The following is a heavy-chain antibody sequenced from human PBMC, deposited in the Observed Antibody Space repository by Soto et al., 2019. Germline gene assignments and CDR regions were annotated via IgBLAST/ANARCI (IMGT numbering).Heavy chain of an antibody. J-gene: IGHJ4*02. D-gene: IGHD5-18*01. CDR1: GFTFSSYA. CDR3: AKCRDGYSNHFDY. Sequence: PGGSLRLSCAASGFTFSSYAMSWVRQAPGKGLEWVSAISGSGGSTYYADSVKGGFTISRDNSKNTLYLQMNSLRAEDTAVYYCAKCRDGYSNHFDYWGQGTLVTVSS. CDR2: ISGSGGST. V-gene: IGHV3-23*01.